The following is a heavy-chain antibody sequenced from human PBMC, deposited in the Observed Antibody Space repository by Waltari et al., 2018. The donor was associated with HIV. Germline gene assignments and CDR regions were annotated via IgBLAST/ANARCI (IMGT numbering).Heavy chain of an antibody. CDR2: TYHRSKWFQ. V-gene: IGHV6-1*02. CDR3: ARDSNGLDY. J-gene: IGHJ4*02. CDR1: GDRVSSDSAA. D-gene: IGHD4-4*01. Sequence: HVQLLQSGPGLVTSSQTLPITCAISGDRVSSDSAAGNWIRLSPSGRLEWLGRTYHRSKWFQLYAPSVRGRIRVDVDTSVNHFSLHLDSVTPDDTAVYYCARDSNGLDYWGQGTVVTVSS.